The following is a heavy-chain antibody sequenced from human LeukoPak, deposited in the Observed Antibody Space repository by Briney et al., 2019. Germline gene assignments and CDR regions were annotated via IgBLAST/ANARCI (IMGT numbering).Heavy chain of an antibody. CDR3: AKETKVGEILYYFDY. J-gene: IGHJ4*02. CDR2: LSWHSGSI. V-gene: IGHV3-9*01. Sequence: PGGSLRLSCLASGFKFAMHWVRQAPGKGLEWVSGLSWHSGSIGYADSVKGRFIISRDNAKNSLYLEMNSLRPEDSALYYCAKETKVGEILYYFDYWGRGTLVTVSS. D-gene: IGHD1-26*01. CDR1: GFKFA.